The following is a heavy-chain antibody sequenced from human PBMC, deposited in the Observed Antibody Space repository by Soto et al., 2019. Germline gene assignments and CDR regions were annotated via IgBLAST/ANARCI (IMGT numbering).Heavy chain of an antibody. D-gene: IGHD6-6*01. V-gene: IGHV3-20*04. J-gene: IGHJ6*02. CDR2: INWNGGST. Sequence: GGSLRLSCAASGFTFDDYGMSWVRQAPGKGLEWVSGINWNGGSTGYADSVKGRFTISRDNAKKTLFLQMNSLGAEDTAVYYCAKAQGIAARVPYYYYGMHVSGQATTVTVSS. CDR1: GFTFDDYG. CDR3: AKAQGIAARVPYYYYGMHV.